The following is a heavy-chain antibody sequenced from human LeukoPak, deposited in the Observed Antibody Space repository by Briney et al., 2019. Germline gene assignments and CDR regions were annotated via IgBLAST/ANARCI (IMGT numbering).Heavy chain of an antibody. CDR1: GYIFTGYY. D-gene: IGHD3-16*01. V-gene: IGHV1-2*02. CDR2: INPNSGDT. Sequence: ASVKVSCKASGYIFTGYYMHWVRQAPGQGLEWMGWINPNSGDTNFAQKFQGRVTMTTDTSTSTAYMELRSLRSDDTAVYYCARGGTIMITFMDYWGQGTLVTVSS. J-gene: IGHJ4*02. CDR3: ARGGTIMITFMDY.